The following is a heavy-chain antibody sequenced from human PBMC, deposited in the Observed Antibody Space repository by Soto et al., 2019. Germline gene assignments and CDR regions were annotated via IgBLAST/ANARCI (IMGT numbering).Heavy chain of an antibody. D-gene: IGHD3-10*01. CDR3: ASITGTNAFDI. J-gene: IGHJ3*02. Sequence: QVHLVESGGGVVQPGRSLRLSCLASGFSFSSSGMHWIRQPPGKGLEWLALIWYDGSNQIYLDSVKDRFTISRDNSKNTLYLQMNSLTVEDTAVYFCASITGTNAFDIWGQGTRVTVSS. CDR2: IWYDGSNQ. V-gene: IGHV3-33*01. CDR1: GFSFSSSG.